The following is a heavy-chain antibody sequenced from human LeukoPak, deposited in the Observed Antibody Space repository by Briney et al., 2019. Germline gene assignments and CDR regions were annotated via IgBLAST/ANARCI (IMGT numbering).Heavy chain of an antibody. J-gene: IGHJ4*02. D-gene: IGHD4-17*01. V-gene: IGHV3-23*01. CDR2: ISEGVGNT. Sequence: PGGSLRLSCAASGFTFTNYAMTWVRQPPGKGLEWVSGISEGVGNTYYADSVKGRFTTSRDHSKNTLYLQMNSLRAEDTALYYCAKREKGTTGRFFDYWGQGTLVTVSS. CDR1: GFTFTNYA. CDR3: AKREKGTTGRFFDY.